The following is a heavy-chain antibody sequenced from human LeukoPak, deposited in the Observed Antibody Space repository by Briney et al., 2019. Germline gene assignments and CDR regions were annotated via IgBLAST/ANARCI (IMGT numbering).Heavy chain of an antibody. CDR2: IRFDGSNK. V-gene: IGHV3-30*02. Sequence: PGGSLKLSCAASGFTFSGSAMHWVRQAPGKGLEWVAFIRFDGSNKYYADSVKGRFTISRDNSKNTLYLQMNSLRADDTALYYCAKASIQAVAGKYYFEYWGQGTLVTVSS. J-gene: IGHJ4*02. CDR1: GFTFSGSA. CDR3: AKASIQAVAGKYYFEY. D-gene: IGHD6-19*01.